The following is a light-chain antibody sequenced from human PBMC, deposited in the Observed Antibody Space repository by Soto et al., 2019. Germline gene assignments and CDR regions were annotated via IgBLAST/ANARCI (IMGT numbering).Light chain of an antibody. V-gene: IGKV3-20*01. CDR2: GAS. CDR1: QSVSSSY. Sequence: EIVLTHSPRTLALSPGSRANLSCRASQSVSSSYLDWYQKKPGQAPRLLIYGASSRATGIPERFSGSGYGTDLTLTISRLQNEDFAVYYCQQYGSSIITFGHGTRLEIK. J-gene: IGKJ5*01. CDR3: QQYGSSIIT.